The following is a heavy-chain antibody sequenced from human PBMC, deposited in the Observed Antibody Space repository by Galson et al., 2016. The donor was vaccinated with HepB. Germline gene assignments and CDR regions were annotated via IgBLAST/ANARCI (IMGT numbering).Heavy chain of an antibody. J-gene: IGHJ4*01. CDR3: ARLYCGGGSRYPRPYYFDF. CDR1: GFVFSNFG. V-gene: IGHV3-23*01. Sequence: SLRLSCAASGFVFSNFGLSWVRQAPGKGLEWVASISTRRTTYYSDSVQGRFTVSRDDSKNALYLQMNSLRVADTAVYYCARLYCGGGSRYPRPYYFDFWGHGILVTVSP. CDR2: ISTRRTT. D-gene: IGHD2-15*01.